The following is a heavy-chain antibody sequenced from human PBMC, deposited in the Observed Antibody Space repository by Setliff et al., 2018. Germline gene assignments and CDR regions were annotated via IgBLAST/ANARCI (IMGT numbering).Heavy chain of an antibody. V-gene: IGHV3-21*04. D-gene: IGHD3-3*01. Sequence: GGSLRLSCAASGFTFSSYSMNWVRQAPGKGLEWVSSISSSSSYIYYADSVKGRFTISRDNAKNSLYLQMNSLRAEDTAVYYCARGYRGYYNFWSGSQGANWFDPWGQGTLVTVSS. CDR2: ISSSSSYI. CDR1: GFTFSSYS. J-gene: IGHJ5*02. CDR3: ARGYRGYYNFWSGSQGANWFDP.